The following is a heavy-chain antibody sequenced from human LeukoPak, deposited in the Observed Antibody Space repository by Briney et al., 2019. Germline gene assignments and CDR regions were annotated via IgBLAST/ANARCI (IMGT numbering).Heavy chain of an antibody. D-gene: IGHD6-13*01. V-gene: IGHV4-59*11. J-gene: IGHJ3*02. Sequence: NPSETLSLTCSVAGGSISGLHWSWIRQPPGKGLEWIGYIYYSGSTNYNPSLKSRVTISVDTSKNQFSLKLSSVTAADTAVYYCARAAAGGTDAFDIWGQGTMVTVSS. CDR1: GGSISGLH. CDR3: ARAAAGGTDAFDI. CDR2: IYYSGST.